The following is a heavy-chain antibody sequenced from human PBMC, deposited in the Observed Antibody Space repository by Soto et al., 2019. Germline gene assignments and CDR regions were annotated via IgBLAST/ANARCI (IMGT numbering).Heavy chain of an antibody. CDR1: GFTLSSNA. CDR2: VWYDGSNK. CDR3: ARDSSHVTGGFFDY. J-gene: IGHJ4*02. D-gene: IGHD3-10*01. Sequence: QVKLVESGGGVVQPGMSLRLSCVASGFTLSSNAMHWVRQAPGKGLEWVAVVWYDGSNKYYADSVKGRFTISRDNSKNTLYLQMNSLRVEDTAVYYCARDSSHVTGGFFDYWGQGSLVTVSS. V-gene: IGHV3-33*01.